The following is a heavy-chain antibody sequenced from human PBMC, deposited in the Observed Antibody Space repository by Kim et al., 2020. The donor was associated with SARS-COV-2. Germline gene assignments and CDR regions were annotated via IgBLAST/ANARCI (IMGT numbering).Heavy chain of an antibody. Sequence: GGSLRLSCAASGFIFSTYAMSWVRQAPGKGLEWVSAISGSGGSTYYADSVKGRFTISRDNSKNTLYLQINSLRAEDTAVYYCAKRGGGGSSWYQGYWGQGTLVTVSS. CDR1: GFIFSTYA. J-gene: IGHJ4*02. D-gene: IGHD6-13*01. V-gene: IGHV3-23*01. CDR2: ISGSGGST. CDR3: AKRGGGGSSWYQGY.